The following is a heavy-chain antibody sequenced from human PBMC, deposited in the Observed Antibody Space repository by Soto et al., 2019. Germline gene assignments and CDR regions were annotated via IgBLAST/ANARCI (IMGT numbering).Heavy chain of an antibody. D-gene: IGHD6-13*01. Sequence: QVQLVQSGAEVKKPGASVKVSCKASGYTFTSYDINWVRQATGQGLEWMGWMNPNSGNTGYAQKFKGRVTMTRNTSISTAYMELSSLRSEDTAVYYCARAGAAAAGSTSYYYYYMDVWGKGTTVTVSS. CDR3: ARAGAAAAGSTSYYYYYMDV. V-gene: IGHV1-8*01. J-gene: IGHJ6*03. CDR1: GYTFTSYD. CDR2: MNPNSGNT.